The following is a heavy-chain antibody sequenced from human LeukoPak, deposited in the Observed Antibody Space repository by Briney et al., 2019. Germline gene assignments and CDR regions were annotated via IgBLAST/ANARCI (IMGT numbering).Heavy chain of an antibody. J-gene: IGHJ4*02. V-gene: IGHV4-59*01. Sequence: SETLSLTCSVSGGSISGYYWSWIRQPPGKGLEWIGYIYYSGSTKYNASLKSRVTISLDTSNNQFSLKLRSMTAADTAVYYCARSYSSGPFDLWGQGTLVIASS. D-gene: IGHD6-19*01. CDR3: ARSYSSGPFDL. CDR1: GGSISGYY. CDR2: IYYSGST.